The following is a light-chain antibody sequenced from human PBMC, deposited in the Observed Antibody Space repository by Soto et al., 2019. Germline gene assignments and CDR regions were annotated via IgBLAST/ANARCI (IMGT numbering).Light chain of an antibody. V-gene: IGKV3-15*01. CDR1: QSVSSN. J-gene: IGKJ4*01. CDR3: QHFANWPPLS. Sequence: VMTQSPATLSVSPGQRATLSCRASQSVSSNLAWYQQKPGQAPRLLIYAASTRATGIPARFSGSGSGTEFTLTINSLQSEDFAVYYCQHFANWPPLSFGGGTKVEIK. CDR2: AAS.